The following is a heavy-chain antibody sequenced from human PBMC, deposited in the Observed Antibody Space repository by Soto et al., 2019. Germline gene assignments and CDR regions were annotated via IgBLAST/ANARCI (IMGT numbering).Heavy chain of an antibody. CDR1: GGTFSSYT. Sequence: QVQLVQSGAEVKKPGSSVKVSCKASGGTFSSYTISWVRQAPGQGLEWMGRIIPILGIANYAQKFQGRVTITADKSTSTAYRELSSLISEDTAVYYCASLMSSGYYYGMDVWGQGTTVTVSS. D-gene: IGHD3-10*01. V-gene: IGHV1-69*02. J-gene: IGHJ6*02. CDR3: ASLMSSGYYYGMDV. CDR2: IIPILGIA.